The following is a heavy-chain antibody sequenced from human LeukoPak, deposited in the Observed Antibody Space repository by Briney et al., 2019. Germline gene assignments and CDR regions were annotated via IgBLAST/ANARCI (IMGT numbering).Heavy chain of an antibody. CDR1: GFTFSSYG. V-gene: IGHV3-30*18. J-gene: IGHJ4*02. D-gene: IGHD6-13*01. CDR2: ISYDGSNK. Sequence: GGSLRLSCAASGFTFSSYGMHWVRQAPGKGLEWVAVISYDGSNKYYADSVKGRFTISRDNSKNTLYLQMNSLRAEDTAVYYCAKGGGSSWTNIDYWGQGTLVTVSS. CDR3: AKGGGSSWTNIDY.